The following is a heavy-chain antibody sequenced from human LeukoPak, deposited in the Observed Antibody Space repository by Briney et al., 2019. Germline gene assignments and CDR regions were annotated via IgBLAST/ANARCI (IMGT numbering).Heavy chain of an antibody. J-gene: IGHJ6*02. Sequence: GGSLRLSCVASGLTFSDYYMSWVRQAPGKGLEWVSVIYSGGRTYYADSVKGRFTISRDNSKNTLYLQMNSLRAEDTAVYYCARGGPRYYYYGMDVWGQGTTVTVSS. CDR1: GLTFSDYY. V-gene: IGHV3-53*01. CDR3: ARGGPRYYYYGMDV. CDR2: IYSGGRT.